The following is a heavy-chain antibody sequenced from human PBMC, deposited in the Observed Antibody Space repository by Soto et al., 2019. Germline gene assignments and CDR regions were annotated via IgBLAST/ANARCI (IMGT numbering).Heavy chain of an antibody. Sequence: PSETLSLTCTVSGGSISSSSYYWGWIRQPPGKGLEWIGSIYYSGSTYYNPSLKSRVTISVDTSKNQFSLKLSSVTAADTAVYYCARLAEEYDSSGYDPSYYGMDVWGKGTRSPSPQ. D-gene: IGHD3-22*01. J-gene: IGHJ6*04. CDR3: ARLAEEYDSSGYDPSYYGMDV. V-gene: IGHV4-39*01. CDR1: GGSISSSSYY. CDR2: IYYSGST.